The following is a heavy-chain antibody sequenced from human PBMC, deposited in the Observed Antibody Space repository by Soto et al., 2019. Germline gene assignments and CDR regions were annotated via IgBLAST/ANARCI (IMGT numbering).Heavy chain of an antibody. V-gene: IGHV1-69*01. CDR2: IIPIFGTP. Sequence: QVQLVQSGAEVKKPGSSVKVSCKASGGIFSTYAISWLRQAPGQGLEWMGGIIPIFGTPNYAQRFQGRVTITADESTSTAYMELSRLRSEDTAVYYCARDRDDYGSGIYYNRIDFWGQGTLVTVSS. CDR1: GGIFSTYA. J-gene: IGHJ4*02. D-gene: IGHD3-10*01. CDR3: ARDRDDYGSGIYYNRIDF.